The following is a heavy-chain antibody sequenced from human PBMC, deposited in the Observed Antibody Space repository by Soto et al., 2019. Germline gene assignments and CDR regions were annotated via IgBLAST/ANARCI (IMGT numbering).Heavy chain of an antibody. Sequence: GGSLRLSCSASGFTFSSYDIHWVRQAPGKGLEYVSSISSDGSTYYAVSVKGRFTISADKSISTAYLQWSSLKASDTAMYYCARHPQQWLAGAWFDPWGQGTLVTVSS. CDR3: ARHPQQWLAGAWFDP. CDR2: ISSDGST. D-gene: IGHD6-19*01. V-gene: IGHV3-64*04. CDR1: GFTFSSYD. J-gene: IGHJ5*02.